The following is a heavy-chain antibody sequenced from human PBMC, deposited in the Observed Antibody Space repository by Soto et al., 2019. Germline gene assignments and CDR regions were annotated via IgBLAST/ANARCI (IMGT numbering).Heavy chain of an antibody. J-gene: IGHJ5*02. Sequence: DVQLVESGGGLVQPGGSLNLSCAASGFTFSSYWMTWVRQAPRKGLEWVANIKQDGSAKYSLDSVKGRFTISRDKAKKSLYLQMNILRAEDTTVYYCVGAGRSYYGSWFAPWGQGTLVSVSS. V-gene: IGHV3-7*01. CDR1: GFTFSSYW. CDR3: VGAGRSYYGSWFAP. CDR2: IKQDGSAK. D-gene: IGHD1-26*01.